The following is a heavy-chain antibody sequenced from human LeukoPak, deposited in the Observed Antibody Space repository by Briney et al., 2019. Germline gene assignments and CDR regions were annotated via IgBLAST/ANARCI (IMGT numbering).Heavy chain of an antibody. D-gene: IGHD2-21*01. V-gene: IGHV4-30-2*01. CDR1: GGSISSGGYY. Sequence: SETLSLTCTVSGGSISSGGYYWSWIRQPPGKGLEWIGYIYHSGSTYYNPSLKSRVTISVDRSKNQFSLKLSSVTAADTAVYYCARSCGGDCYSLAFDIWGQGTMVTVSS. J-gene: IGHJ3*02. CDR3: ARSCGGDCYSLAFDI. CDR2: IYHSGST.